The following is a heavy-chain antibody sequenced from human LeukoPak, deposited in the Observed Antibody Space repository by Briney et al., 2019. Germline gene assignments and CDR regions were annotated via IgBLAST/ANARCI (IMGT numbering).Heavy chain of an antibody. Sequence: GGALRLSCAASGFTFNTYNMNWVRQAPGKGLEWVSRISPSSDSIDYADSVKGRFTISRDNARNSLYLQMNSLRAEDTAVYYCARLYQGGNSDFDYWGQGTLVTVSS. CDR3: ARLYQGGNSDFDY. CDR1: GFTFNTYN. V-gene: IGHV3-21*01. CDR2: ISPSSDSI. D-gene: IGHD4-23*01. J-gene: IGHJ4*02.